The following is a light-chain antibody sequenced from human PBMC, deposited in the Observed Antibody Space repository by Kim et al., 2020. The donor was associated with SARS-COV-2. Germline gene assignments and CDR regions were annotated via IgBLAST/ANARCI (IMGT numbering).Light chain of an antibody. Sequence: ASVGDRVTISCRASQDINNFLAWYQHKPGKAPKLLIYSASVLQVGVPSRFSGSGSGTDFTLTISNLQPEDVATYYCQRYYSAPWTFGQGTKVDIK. CDR1: QDINNF. CDR2: SAS. J-gene: IGKJ1*01. V-gene: IGKV1-27*01. CDR3: QRYYSAPWT.